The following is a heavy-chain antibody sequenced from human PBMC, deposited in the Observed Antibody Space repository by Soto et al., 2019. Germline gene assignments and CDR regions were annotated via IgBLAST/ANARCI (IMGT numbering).Heavy chain of an antibody. V-gene: IGHV3-7*01. D-gene: IGHD2-2*01. CDR2: IKEDGTQI. CDR1: GFIFTRYW. Sequence: GGSLRLSCAASGFIFTRYWMSWVRQAPGKGLEWVANIKEDGTQIYYVDSLKGRFTISRDNAKNSLYLQMNSLRADDTAVYYCARIGYSSSSFDYWGQGTLVTVSS. J-gene: IGHJ4*02. CDR3: ARIGYSSSSFDY.